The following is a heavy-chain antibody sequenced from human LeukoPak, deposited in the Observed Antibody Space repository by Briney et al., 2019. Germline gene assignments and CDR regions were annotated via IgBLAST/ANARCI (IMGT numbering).Heavy chain of an antibody. CDR1: GYTFSSHG. D-gene: IGHD1-26*01. CDR2: IRHDGGDK. Sequence: QAGGSLRLSCATSGYTFSSHGLHWVRQAPGKGLECVASIRHDGGDKYYSESVKGRFTISKDNTKNTLFLYMNGLRPEDTAMYYCVRWSGTYPLYYLDYWGQGTLVTVSS. V-gene: IGHV3-30*02. CDR3: VRWSGTYPLYYLDY. J-gene: IGHJ4*02.